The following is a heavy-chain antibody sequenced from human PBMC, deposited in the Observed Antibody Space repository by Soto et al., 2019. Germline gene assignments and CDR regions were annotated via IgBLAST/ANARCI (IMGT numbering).Heavy chain of an antibody. V-gene: IGHV4-59*01. CDR3: AKDSGYNYGYFRWFDP. CDR2: IFYSGST. Sequence: PSETLSLTCTVSGGSIRNCDWSWIRQPPGRGLEWIGHIFYSGSTNYNPALKSRVTISVDTSKSQFSLKLSSVTAADTAVYYCAKDSGYNYGYFRWFDPWGQGTLVTVS. D-gene: IGHD5-18*01. J-gene: IGHJ5*02. CDR1: GGSIRNCD.